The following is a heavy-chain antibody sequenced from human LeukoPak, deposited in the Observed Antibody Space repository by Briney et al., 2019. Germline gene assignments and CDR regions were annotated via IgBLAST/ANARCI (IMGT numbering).Heavy chain of an antibody. CDR2: ISGSGATT. J-gene: IGHJ4*02. Sequence: TGGSLRLSCAASGFSFNSYAMSWVRQAPGKGLEWVSGISGSGATTYYADSVKGRFTISRDNSKNTVYLQMNSLRAEDTAVYYRARTKQFDYWGQGTLVTVSS. CDR3: ARTKQFDY. D-gene: IGHD2-8*01. CDR1: GFSFNSYA. V-gene: IGHV3-23*01.